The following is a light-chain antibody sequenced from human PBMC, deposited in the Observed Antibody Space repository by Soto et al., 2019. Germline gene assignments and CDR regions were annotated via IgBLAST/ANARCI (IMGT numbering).Light chain of an antibody. CDR3: NSYAGTSTPYI. Sequence: QSALTQPASVSGSPGQSITISCTGTMSDVGRYNYVSWYQQYPGKAPKAMIYDVSNRPSGVSNRFSGSKSGNTASLTISGLQADDEGDYYCNSYAGTSTPYIFGTGTKLTVL. CDR2: DVS. V-gene: IGLV2-14*03. CDR1: MSDVGRYNY. J-gene: IGLJ1*01.